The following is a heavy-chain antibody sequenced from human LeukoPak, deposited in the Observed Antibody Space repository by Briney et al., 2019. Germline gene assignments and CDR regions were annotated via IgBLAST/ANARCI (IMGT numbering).Heavy chain of an antibody. J-gene: IGHJ4*02. CDR3: ARANPSAEADY. CDR2: IGTAGDT. CDR1: GFTFSSYD. V-gene: IGHV3-13*01. Sequence: PGGSLRLSCAASGFTFSSYDMHWVRQATGKGLEWVSAIGTAGDTYYPGSVKGRFTISRENAKNSLYLQMNSLRAGDTAVYYCARANPSAEADYWGQGTLVTVSS. D-gene: IGHD6-19*01.